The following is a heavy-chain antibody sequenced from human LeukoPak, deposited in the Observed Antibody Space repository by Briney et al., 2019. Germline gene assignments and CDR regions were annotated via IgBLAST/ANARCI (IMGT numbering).Heavy chain of an antibody. CDR1: GFTFSDYY. V-gene: IGHV3-30-3*01. CDR3: ARDRDCSRTSCFNAFDV. Sequence: GGSLRLSCAASGFTFSDYYMSWIRQAPGKGLEWVAVISHDGNDQYYGDSVKSRFTISRDNSKNALYLQMNSLRLEDTAVYYCARDRDCSRTSCFNAFDVWGQGTMAIVSS. CDR2: ISHDGNDQ. D-gene: IGHD2-2*01. J-gene: IGHJ3*01.